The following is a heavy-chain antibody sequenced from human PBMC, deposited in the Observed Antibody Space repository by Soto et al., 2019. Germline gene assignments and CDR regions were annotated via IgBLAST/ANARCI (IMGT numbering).Heavy chain of an antibody. D-gene: IGHD3-16*01. Sequence: QVQLVQSGAEVKKPGSSVKVSCNDSGGTFSSYSINWVRQAPGQGLEWMGGIIPIFGTANYAQKFQGRVTLTADESTSTAHMELSSLRNEDTAVYYCARPFQSWPGGWYFDLWGRGTLVTVSS. J-gene: IGHJ2*01. CDR3: ARPFQSWPGGWYFDL. V-gene: IGHV1-69*01. CDR1: GGTFSSYS. CDR2: IIPIFGTA.